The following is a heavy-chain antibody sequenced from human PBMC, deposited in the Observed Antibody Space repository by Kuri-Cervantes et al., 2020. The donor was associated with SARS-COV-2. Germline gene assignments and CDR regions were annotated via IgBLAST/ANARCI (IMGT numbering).Heavy chain of an antibody. V-gene: IGHV3-21*01. J-gene: IGHJ4*02. CDR3: ARDRGYCDGGGCYSTGFSFDY. Sequence: GGSLRLSCVASGFTFRSCGVTWVRQAPGRGLEWVSSISSGSDYIYYADSVKGRFSVSRDNAENSLSLQMNSLTAGDTAVYYCARDRGYCDGGGCYSTGFSFDYWGQGALVTVSS. D-gene: IGHD2-15*01. CDR1: GFTFRSCG. CDR2: ISSGSDYI.